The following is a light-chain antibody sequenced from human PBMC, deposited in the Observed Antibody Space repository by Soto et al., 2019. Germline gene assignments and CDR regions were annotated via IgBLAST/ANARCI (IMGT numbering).Light chain of an antibody. CDR2: DVS. J-gene: IGLJ1*01. CDR1: SSDVGGYNY. Sequence: QSALTQPRSVSGSPGQSVTISCTGTSSDVGGYNYVSWYQQHPGRAPKFMIYDVSKRPSGVPDRFSGSKSGNTASLTISGLQAEDEADYYCCSYAGNYFVFGTGTKGTVL. V-gene: IGLV2-11*01. CDR3: CSYAGNYFV.